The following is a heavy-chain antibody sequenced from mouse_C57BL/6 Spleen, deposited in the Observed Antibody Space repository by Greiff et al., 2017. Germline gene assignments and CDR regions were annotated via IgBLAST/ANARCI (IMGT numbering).Heavy chain of an antibody. J-gene: IGHJ2*01. V-gene: IGHV5-16*01. CDR2: INYDGSST. CDR3: ARVRGSLYYVDY. CDR1: GFTFSDYY. Sequence: DVKLVESEGGLVQPGSSMKLSCTASGFTFSDYYMAWVRQVPEKGLEWVANINYDGSSTYYLDSLKSRFIISRDNAKNILYLQMSSLKSEDTATYYWARVRGSLYYVDYRGQGTTLTVSS. D-gene: IGHD6-2*01.